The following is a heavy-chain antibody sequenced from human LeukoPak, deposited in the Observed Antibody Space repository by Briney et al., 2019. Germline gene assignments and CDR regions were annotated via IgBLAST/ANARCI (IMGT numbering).Heavy chain of an antibody. CDR1: GVTFSSYA. Sequence: GGSLRLSCAASGVTFSSYAMTWVRQAPGKGLEWVSGITNSGGSTYYADSVKGRFTISRDTSKNPLSLQLSSLSAEDTAVYYRANTMVRGSYNMDVWGQGHTVTVSS. V-gene: IGHV3-23*01. D-gene: IGHD3-10*01. J-gene: IGHJ6*02. CDR2: ITNSGGST. CDR3: ANTMVRGSYNMDV.